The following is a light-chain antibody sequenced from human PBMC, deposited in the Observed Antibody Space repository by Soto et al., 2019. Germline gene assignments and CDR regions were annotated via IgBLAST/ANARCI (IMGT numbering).Light chain of an antibody. CDR3: QQYNPCLP. CDR1: HNLDKW. J-gene: IGKJ4*01. CDR2: EAS. Sequence: DIQMTQSPSTLSASVGDRVTITCRASHNLDKWLAWYQQKPGKAPKLLIYEASSLQRGVPSRFSGSGSGTEFTLTITYLQAEDFATYYCQQYNPCLPFGGVTNV. V-gene: IGKV1-5*03.